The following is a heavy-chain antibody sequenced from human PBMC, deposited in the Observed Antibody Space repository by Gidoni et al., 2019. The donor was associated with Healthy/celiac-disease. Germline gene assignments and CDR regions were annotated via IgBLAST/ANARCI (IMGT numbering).Heavy chain of an antibody. Sequence: QLQLQESGPGLVKPSETLSLTCTVSGGSISSSSYYWGWIRPPPGKGLEWIGSIDYSGSTYYTPSIKSQVTISVDTSKNQFSLKLSSVTAADTAVYYCARVSSLGYCSGGSCYRGVDYYYGMDVWGQGTTVTVSS. V-gene: IGHV4-39*07. CDR3: ARVSSLGYCSGGSCYRGVDYYYGMDV. D-gene: IGHD2-15*01. J-gene: IGHJ6*02. CDR2: IDYSGST. CDR1: GGSISSSSYY.